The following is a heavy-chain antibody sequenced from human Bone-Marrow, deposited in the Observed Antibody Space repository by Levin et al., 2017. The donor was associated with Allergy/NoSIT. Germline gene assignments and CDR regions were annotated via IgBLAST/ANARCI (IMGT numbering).Heavy chain of an antibody. CDR3: ANQQSYDYIWGSYRQAPGAFDI. D-gene: IGHD3-16*02. Sequence: ASVKVSCKASGGTFSSYAISWVRQAPGQGLEWMGGIIPIFGTANYAQKFQGRVTITADKSTSTAYMELSSLRSEDTAVYYCANQQSYDYIWGSYRQAPGAFDIWGQGTMVTVSS. J-gene: IGHJ3*02. V-gene: IGHV1-69*06. CDR1: GGTFSSYA. CDR2: IIPIFGTA.